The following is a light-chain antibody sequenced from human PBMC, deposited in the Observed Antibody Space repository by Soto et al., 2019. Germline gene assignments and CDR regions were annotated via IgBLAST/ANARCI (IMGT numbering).Light chain of an antibody. J-gene: IGKJ1*01. CDR3: QQYTNWPPWT. Sequence: VLTQSPGTLSLSTGERATLSWRASQSVSSNLAWYQQKPGHDPKLLLYGASTRATGIPVRFSGSGSWAEFSLILRSLQSEAFAAYYCQQYTNWPPWTFGQGTKVDIK. V-gene: IGKV3-15*01. CDR1: QSVSSN. CDR2: GAS.